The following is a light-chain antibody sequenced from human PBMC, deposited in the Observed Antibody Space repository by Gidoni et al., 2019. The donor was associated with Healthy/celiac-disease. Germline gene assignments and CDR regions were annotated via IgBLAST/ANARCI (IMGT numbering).Light chain of an antibody. Sequence: DSVMIQSPLSLPVTPGEPASISCRSSQSLLHSNGYNYLDWYLQKPGQSPQLLIYLGSNRASGVPDRFSGSGSGTDFTLKISRVEAEDVGVYYCMQALQTPCSFGQGTKLEIK. CDR2: LGS. V-gene: IGKV2-28*01. CDR3: MQALQTPCS. CDR1: QSLLHSNGYNY. J-gene: IGKJ2*04.